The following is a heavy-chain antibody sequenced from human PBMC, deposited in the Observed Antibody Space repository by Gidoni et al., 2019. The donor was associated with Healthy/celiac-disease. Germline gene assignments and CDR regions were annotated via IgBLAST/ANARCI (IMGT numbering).Heavy chain of an antibody. V-gene: IGHV4-39*01. CDR2: IYYSGST. CDR3: ARQVGVLLWFGEYYFDY. CDR1: GGSISSSSYY. J-gene: IGHJ4*02. Sequence: QLQLQESGPGLVKPSETLSLTCTVSGGSISSSSYYWGWIRQPPGKGLEWIGSIYYSGSTYYNPSLKSRVTISVDTSKNQFSLKLSSVTAADTAVYYCARQVGVLLWFGEYYFDYWGQGTLVTVSS. D-gene: IGHD3-10*01.